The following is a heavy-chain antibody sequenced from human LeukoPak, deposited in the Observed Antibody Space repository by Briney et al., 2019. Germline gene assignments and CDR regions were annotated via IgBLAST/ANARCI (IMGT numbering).Heavy chain of an antibody. CDR1: DDCGSDGRYS. V-gene: IGHV4-31*11. CDR3: ATPYCSGISCLDVFNM. Sequence: SEALSPTCDVPDDCGSDGRYSCTWIRQPAGKGLEWVAYKYYSGSAKYNPSLKSRLTISIDTSKNQFSLQLSSVTAADTATYYCATPYCSGISCLDVFNMWGQGTRVTVSS. D-gene: IGHD2-2*01. J-gene: IGHJ3*02. CDR2: KYYSGSA.